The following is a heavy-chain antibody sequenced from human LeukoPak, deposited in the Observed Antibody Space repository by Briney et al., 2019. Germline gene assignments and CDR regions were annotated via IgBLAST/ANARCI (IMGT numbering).Heavy chain of an antibody. CDR1: GFIFSNVW. V-gene: IGHV3-15*01. Sequence: PGGSLRLYCAASGFIFSNVWMSWVRQAPGKGLEWVGRIKSEADGATTDYSTPVRGRFTISRDDSKSILYLQMNSLKTEDTAVYYCTTDTSSWTTYDCWGQGTLVTVSS. CDR3: TTDTSSWTTYDC. J-gene: IGHJ4*02. CDR2: IKSEADGATT. D-gene: IGHD6-13*01.